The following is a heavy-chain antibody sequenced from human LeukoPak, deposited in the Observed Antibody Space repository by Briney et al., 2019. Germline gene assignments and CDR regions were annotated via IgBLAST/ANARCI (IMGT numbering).Heavy chain of an antibody. V-gene: IGHV3-23*01. CDR1: GFTFSSYA. CDR3: AKDHYYDSSGYCDY. D-gene: IGHD3-22*01. Sequence: PGGSLRLSCAASGFTFSSYAMSWVRQAPGKGLEWVSAISGSGGSTYYADSVKGRFTISRDNSKNTLYLQMNSLRAEDTAVYYGAKDHYYDSSGYCDYWGQGTLVTVSS. J-gene: IGHJ4*02. CDR2: ISGSGGST.